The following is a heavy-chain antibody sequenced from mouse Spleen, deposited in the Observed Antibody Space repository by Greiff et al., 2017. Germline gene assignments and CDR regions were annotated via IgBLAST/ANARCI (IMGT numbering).Heavy chain of an antibody. CDR3: ARLDDGYGYAMDY. J-gene: IGHJ4*01. V-gene: IGHV1-14*01. CDR1: GYTFTSYV. Sequence: EVKLQESGPELVKPGASVKMSCKASGYTFTSYVMHWVKQKPGQGLEWIGYINPYNDGTKYNEKFKGKATLTSDKSSSTAYMELSSLTSEDSAVYYCARLDDGYGYAMDYGGQGTSVTVSS. D-gene: IGHD2-3*01. CDR2: INPYNDGT.